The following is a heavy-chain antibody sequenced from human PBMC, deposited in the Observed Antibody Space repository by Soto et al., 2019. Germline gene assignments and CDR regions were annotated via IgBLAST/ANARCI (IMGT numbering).Heavy chain of an antibody. CDR3: ARESGGATATLDYYYFYMDV. J-gene: IGHJ6*03. CDR1: GDSFNDYY. Sequence: VQLAQSGAEVKKPGASVEVSCKTSGDSFNDYYIHWVRQAPGQGLEWMGWINPNGGATKYAQKFQGRVTVTRDTSIRTVYMELSSLRSDDTAVYYCARESGGATATLDYYYFYMDVWGKGTTVTVSS. V-gene: IGHV1-2*02. CDR2: INPNGGAT. D-gene: IGHD5-12*01.